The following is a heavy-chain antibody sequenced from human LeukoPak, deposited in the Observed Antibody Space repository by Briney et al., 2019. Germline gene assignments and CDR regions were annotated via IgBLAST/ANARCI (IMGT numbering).Heavy chain of an antibody. J-gene: IGHJ4*01. V-gene: IGHV4-39*01. Sequence: SETLSLTCTVSGASITNSLYFWGWIRKPPGKGLEWIGSISHSGNTYYSPSLSSRVTIFLDASKNQFSLRLSSMAATDTALYYCARHITGTTSDSFDYWGHGTLVTVSS. CDR3: ARHITGTTSDSFDY. D-gene: IGHD1-20*01. CDR1: GASITNSLYF. CDR2: ISHSGNT.